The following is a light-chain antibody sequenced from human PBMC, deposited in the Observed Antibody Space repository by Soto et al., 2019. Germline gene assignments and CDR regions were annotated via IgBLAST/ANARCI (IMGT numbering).Light chain of an antibody. CDR3: QSYDSSPSGSV. CDR1: SSNIGAGYD. CDR2: GNS. J-gene: IGLJ1*01. V-gene: IGLV1-40*01. Sequence: SVLTQPPSVSGAPGQRVTISCTGSSSNIGAGYDVHWYHQLPVTAPKLLIYGNSNRPSGVPDRFSGSKSGTSASLAITGLQDEDEADYYCQSYDSSPSGSVIGNGPKVTV.